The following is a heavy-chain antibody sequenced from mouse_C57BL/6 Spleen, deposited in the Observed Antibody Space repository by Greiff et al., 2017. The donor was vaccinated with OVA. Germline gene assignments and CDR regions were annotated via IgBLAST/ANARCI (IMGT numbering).Heavy chain of an antibody. D-gene: IGHD2-14*01. CDR2: IDPANGNT. J-gene: IGHJ1*03. V-gene: IGHV14-3*01. CDR3: ARERYQGYFDV. Sequence: EVQLKESVAELVRPGASVKLSCTASGFTIKNTYMHWVKQRPEQGLEWIGRIDPANGNTKYAPKFQGKATITADTSSNTAYLQLSSLTSEDTAIYYCARERYQGYFDVWGTGTTVTVSS. CDR1: GFTIKNTY.